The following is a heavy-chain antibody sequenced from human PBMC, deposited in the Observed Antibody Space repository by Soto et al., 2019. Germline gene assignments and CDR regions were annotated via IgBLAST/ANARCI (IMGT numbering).Heavy chain of an antibody. D-gene: IGHD3-16*02. CDR1: GFTFSGSA. V-gene: IGHV3-73*01. J-gene: IGHJ6*02. CDR2: IRSKANSYAT. CDR3: TRLYDYVWGSYRPTGDYYYYGMDV. Sequence: GGSLRLSCAASGFTFSGSAMHWVRQASGKGLEWVGRIRSKANSYATAYAASVKGRFTISRDDSKNTAYLQMNSLKTEDTAVYYCTRLYDYVWGSYRPTGDYYYYGMDVWGQGTTVTSP.